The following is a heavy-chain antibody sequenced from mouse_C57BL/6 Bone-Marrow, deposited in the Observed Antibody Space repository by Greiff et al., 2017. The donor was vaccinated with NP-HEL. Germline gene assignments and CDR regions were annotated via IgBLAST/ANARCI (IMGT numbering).Heavy chain of an antibody. Sequence: VQLQQSGTVLARPGASVKMSCKTSGYTFTSYWMHWVKQRPGQGLEWIGAIYPGNSDTSYNQKFKGKAKLTAVTSASTAYMERSSLTNEDSAVYYCTRRGGYGNYGFAYWGQGTLVTVSA. CDR3: TRRGGYGNYGFAY. J-gene: IGHJ3*01. V-gene: IGHV1-5*01. D-gene: IGHD2-1*01. CDR2: IYPGNSDT. CDR1: GYTFTSYW.